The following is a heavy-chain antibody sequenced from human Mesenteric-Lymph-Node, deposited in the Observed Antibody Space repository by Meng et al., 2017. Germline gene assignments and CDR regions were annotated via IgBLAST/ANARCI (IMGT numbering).Heavy chain of an antibody. CDR1: GGTFSSYA. Sequence: SVKVSCKASGGTFSSYAISWVRQAPGQGLEWMGGIIPIFGTANYAQKFQGRVTITTDESTSPAYMELRSLRSDDTAVYYCARDLSKTDYYDTSGDDFAYWGQGTLVTVSS. CDR2: IIPIFGTA. CDR3: ARDLSKTDYYDTSGDDFAY. J-gene: IGHJ4*02. V-gene: IGHV1-69*05. D-gene: IGHD3-22*01.